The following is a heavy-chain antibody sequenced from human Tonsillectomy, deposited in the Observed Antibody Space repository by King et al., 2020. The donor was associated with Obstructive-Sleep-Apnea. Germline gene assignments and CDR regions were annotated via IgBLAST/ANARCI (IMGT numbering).Heavy chain of an antibody. V-gene: IGHV3-30*04. CDR3: ARDLLGAGSTYYYYGMDV. Sequence: VQLVESGGGVVQPGRSLRLSCAASGFIFSSYAMHWVRQAPGKGLEWVAVISYDGSNKYYADSVKGRFTISRDNSKNTLCLQMNSLRAEDTAVYYCARDLLGAGSTYYYYGMDVWGQGTTVTVSS. CDR2: ISYDGSNK. D-gene: IGHD1-14*01. J-gene: IGHJ6*02. CDR1: GFIFSSYA.